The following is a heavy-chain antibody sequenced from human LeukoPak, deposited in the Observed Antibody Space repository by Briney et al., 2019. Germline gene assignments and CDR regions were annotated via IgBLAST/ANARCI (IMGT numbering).Heavy chain of an antibody. CDR3: ARYQTPIAAAGSRYAFDI. CDR2: IYYSGST. Sequence: EPSETLSLTCTVSGGSISSGGYYWSWIRQPPGKGLEWIGYIYYSGSTNYNPSLKSRVTMSIDTSKNQFSLKLSSVTAADTAVYYCARYQTPIAAAGSRYAFDIWGQGTMVTVSS. J-gene: IGHJ3*02. CDR1: GGSISSGGYY. V-gene: IGHV4-61*08. D-gene: IGHD6-13*01.